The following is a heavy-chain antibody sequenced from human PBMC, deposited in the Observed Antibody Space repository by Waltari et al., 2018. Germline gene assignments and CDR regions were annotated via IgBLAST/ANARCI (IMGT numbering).Heavy chain of an antibody. D-gene: IGHD6-19*01. CDR2: IYYSGST. V-gene: IGHV4-39*07. J-gene: IGHJ4*02. CDR3: ARDRVGAVAGTGLDY. Sequence: QLQLQESGPGLVKPSETLSLTCTVSGGSISSSSYYWGWIRQPPGKGLEWIGSIYYSGSTYYNPSLKSRVTISVDTSKNQFSLKLSSVTAADTAVYYCARDRVGAVAGTGLDYWGQGTLVTVSS. CDR1: GGSISSSSYY.